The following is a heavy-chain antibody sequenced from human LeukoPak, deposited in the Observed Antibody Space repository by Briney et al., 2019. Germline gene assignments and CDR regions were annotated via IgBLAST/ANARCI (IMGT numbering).Heavy chain of an antibody. CDR1: GYSISSGYY. J-gene: IGHJ4*02. CDR2: IDHSGST. Sequence: SETLSLTCTVSGYSISSGYYWGWIRQPPGKGLEWIGYIDHSGSTNYNPSLKSRVSISSDTSKNQFSLELSSVTAADTAVYYCARLKATVSIHAYFDSWAREPWSPSPQ. CDR3: ARLKATVSIHAYFDS. D-gene: IGHD4-17*01. V-gene: IGHV4-38-2*02.